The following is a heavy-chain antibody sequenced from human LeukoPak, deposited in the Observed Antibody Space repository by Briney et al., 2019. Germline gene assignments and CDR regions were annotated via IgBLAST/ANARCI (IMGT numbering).Heavy chain of an antibody. CDR2: IYHSGST. V-gene: IGHV4-4*02. J-gene: IGHJ4*02. D-gene: IGHD3-10*01. Sequence: PSETLSLTCAVSGGSISSTNWWSWVRQPPGQGLEWIGEIYHSGSTNYNPSLKSRVTISVDTSKNQFSLKLNSVTAADTAVYYCARHGVGRGGDFDYWGQGTLVTVSS. CDR3: ARHGVGRGGDFDY. CDR1: GGSISSTNW.